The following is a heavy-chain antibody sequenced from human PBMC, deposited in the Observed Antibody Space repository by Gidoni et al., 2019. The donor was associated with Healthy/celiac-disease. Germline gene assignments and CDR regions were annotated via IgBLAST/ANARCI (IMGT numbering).Heavy chain of an antibody. CDR3: ARLSAGKYCGGDCADY. D-gene: IGHD2-21*02. Sequence: QVQLQESGPGLVKPSQTLSLTCTVSGGSISSGSYYWSWIRQPAGKGLEWIGRIYTSGSTNYNPSLKSRVTISVDTSKNQFSLKLSSVTAADTAVYYCARLSAGKYCGGDCADYWGQGTLVTVSS. CDR1: GGSISSGSYY. CDR2: IYTSGST. V-gene: IGHV4-61*02. J-gene: IGHJ4*02.